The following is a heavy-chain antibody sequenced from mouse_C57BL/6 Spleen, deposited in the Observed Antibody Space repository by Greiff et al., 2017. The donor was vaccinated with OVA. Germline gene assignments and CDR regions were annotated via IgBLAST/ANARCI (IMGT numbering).Heavy chain of an antibody. D-gene: IGHD2-4*01. CDR3: AYDYDGIEFAY. V-gene: IGHV1-19*01. CDR2: INPYNGGT. Sequence: EVQLQQSGPVLVKPGASVKMSCKASGYTFTDYYMNWVKQSHGKSLEWIGVINPYNGGTSYNQKFKGKATLTVDKSSSTAYMELNSLTSEDSAVYYCAYDYDGIEFAYWGQGTLVTVSA. J-gene: IGHJ3*01. CDR1: GYTFTDYY.